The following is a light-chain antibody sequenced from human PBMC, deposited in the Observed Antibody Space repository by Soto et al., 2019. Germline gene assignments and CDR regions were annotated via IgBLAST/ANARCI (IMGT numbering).Light chain of an antibody. CDR1: QSISSY. CDR2: DAS. V-gene: IGKV1-39*01. J-gene: IGKJ2*01. Sequence: DIQMTQSPSSLSASVGDRVTITCRASQSISSYLNWYQQKPGKAPNLLIYDASSLQSGVPSRFSGSGSGTDFTLTISSLQPEDFATYYCQQSYSIPYTFGQETKLEIK. CDR3: QQSYSIPYT.